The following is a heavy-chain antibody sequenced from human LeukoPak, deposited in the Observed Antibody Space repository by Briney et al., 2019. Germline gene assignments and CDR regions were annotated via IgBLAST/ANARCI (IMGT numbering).Heavy chain of an antibody. D-gene: IGHD3-9*01. CDR3: ARVSRSFDWLPYNYGMDV. CDR1: GYTFTSYG. Sequence: ASVKVSCKSSGYTFTSYGISWVRQAPAQELEWMGWISAYNGNTNYAQKLQGRVTMTTDTSTSTAYMPLRSLRSDDTAVYYCARVSRSFDWLPYNYGMDVWGKGTTVTVSS. V-gene: IGHV1-18*04. CDR2: ISAYNGNT. J-gene: IGHJ6*04.